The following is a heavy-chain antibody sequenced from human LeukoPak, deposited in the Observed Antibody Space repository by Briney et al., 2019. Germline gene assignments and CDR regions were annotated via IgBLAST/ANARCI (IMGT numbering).Heavy chain of an antibody. V-gene: IGHV4-4*07. Sequence: SETLSLTCTVSGGSISNYYWSWIRQPAGKGLEWIGRIYTSGSTNYNPSLKSRVTMSVDTSKNQFSLKLTSVTAADMAVYYCARFKRAGGWSYFDYWGQGTLVTVSS. J-gene: IGHJ4*02. D-gene: IGHD6-19*01. CDR3: ARFKRAGGWSYFDY. CDR1: GGSISNYY. CDR2: IYTSGST.